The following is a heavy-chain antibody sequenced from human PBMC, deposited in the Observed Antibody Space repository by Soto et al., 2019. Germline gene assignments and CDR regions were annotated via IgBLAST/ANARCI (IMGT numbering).Heavy chain of an antibody. CDR1: GYSFTSYW. V-gene: IGHV5-51*01. Sequence: GSLKISCKGSGYSFTSYWIGWVRQMPGKGLEWMGIIYPGDSDTRYSPSFQGQVTISADKSISTAYLQWSSLKASDTAMYYCAIGYCSSTSCLPYFDYWGQGTLVTVSS. D-gene: IGHD2-2*01. CDR3: AIGYCSSTSCLPYFDY. CDR2: IYPGDSDT. J-gene: IGHJ4*02.